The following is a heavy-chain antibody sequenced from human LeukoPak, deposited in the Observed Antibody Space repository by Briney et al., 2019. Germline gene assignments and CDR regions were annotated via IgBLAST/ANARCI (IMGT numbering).Heavy chain of an antibody. CDR3: XXXXXXXXSSGYPPDY. CDR1: TFTLCDFW. J-gene: IGHJ4*02. D-gene: IGHD3-22*01. CDR2: INQDGSAN. Sequence: PLGSLRLSSAPSTFTLCDFWMTWGRQAPGKGVEWVANINQDGSANNYLDSVRGRFNISRDNAKNSLYLKMNSVRAEDTDVYYCXXXXXXXXSSGYPPDYWGQGTLVTVSS. V-gene: IGHV3-7*01.